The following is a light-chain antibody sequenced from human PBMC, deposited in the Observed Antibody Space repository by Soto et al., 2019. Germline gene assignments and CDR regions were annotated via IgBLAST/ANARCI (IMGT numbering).Light chain of an antibody. CDR1: QGISNY. V-gene: IGKV1-27*01. CDR2: AAS. J-gene: IGKJ1*01. Sequence: IPMTQSPSSLSASVGDRVTISCRASQGISNYLAWYQVKPGKVPKLLIYAASTLQSGVPSRFSGSGSGTEFTLTINSLQPEDVASYYCQKSDRAPRTFGQGTKVEIK. CDR3: QKSDRAPRT.